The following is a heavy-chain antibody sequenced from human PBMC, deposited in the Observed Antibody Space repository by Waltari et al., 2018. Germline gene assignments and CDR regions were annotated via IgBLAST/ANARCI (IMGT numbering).Heavy chain of an antibody. V-gene: IGHV4-59*01. CDR1: GGSLSPSY. CDR3: ARENSNYFLGWIDP. J-gene: IGHJ5*02. D-gene: IGHD4-4*01. CDR2: VYYSGST. Sequence: QLQLQESGPGLVTPSETLSLTCTVSGGSLSPSYWSCIRQPPGKGLECLGYVYYSGSTKYNPSLKGRVTMSVDTSKNQFSLQLTSVTAADTAVYYCARENSNYFLGWIDPWGQGTLVTVSS.